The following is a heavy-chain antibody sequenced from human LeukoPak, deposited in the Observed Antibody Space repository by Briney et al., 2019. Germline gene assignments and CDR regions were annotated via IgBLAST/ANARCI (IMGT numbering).Heavy chain of an antibody. J-gene: IGHJ3*02. Sequence: ASVKVSCKASGYTFTSYGISWVRQAPGQGLEWMGWINPNSGGTNYAQKFQGRVTMTRDTSISTAYMELSRLRSDDTAVYYCARTGTLDAFDIWGQGTMVTVSS. CDR2: INPNSGGT. CDR3: ARTGTLDAFDI. V-gene: IGHV1-2*02. D-gene: IGHD1-1*01. CDR1: GYTFTSYG.